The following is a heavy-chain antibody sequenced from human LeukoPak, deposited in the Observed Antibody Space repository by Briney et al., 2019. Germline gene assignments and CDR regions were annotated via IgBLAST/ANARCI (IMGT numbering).Heavy chain of an antibody. Sequence: GESLKISCKGSGYSFTSYWIGWVPQFPGKALEGLGFIYPGDSDTRYSPSFQGQVTISADKSISTAYLQWSSLKASDTAMYYCARQRAHATRDAFDIWGQGTMVTVSS. CDR2: IYPGDSDT. CDR3: ARQRAHATRDAFDI. CDR1: GYSFTSYW. V-gene: IGHV5-51*01. J-gene: IGHJ3*02.